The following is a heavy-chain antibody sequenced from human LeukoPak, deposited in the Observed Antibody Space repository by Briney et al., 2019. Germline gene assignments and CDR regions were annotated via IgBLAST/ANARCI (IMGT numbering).Heavy chain of an antibody. D-gene: IGHD3-22*01. CDR1: GFTFSDYC. CDR3: ARLPTSYYDSSGYHYDY. J-gene: IGHJ4*02. Sequence: GGSLRLSCAASGFTFSDYCMNWIRQAPGRGLEWASSTAGSGISKDYADSVKGRFTISKDKSKNTLYLQMDNLRAEGTGVYFCARLPTSYYDSSGYHYDYWGQGTLVTVSS. V-gene: IGHV3-23*01. CDR2: TAGSGISK.